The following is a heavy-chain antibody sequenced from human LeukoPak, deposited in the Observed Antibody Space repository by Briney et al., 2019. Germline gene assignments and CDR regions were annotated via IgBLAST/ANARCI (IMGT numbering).Heavy chain of an antibody. D-gene: IGHD1-26*01. Sequence: GASVTVSCKASGGTFSSYAISWVRQAPGQGLEWMGRIIPILGIANYAQKFQGRVTITADKSTSTAYMELSSLRAEDTAVYYCAHRGTGIVGAPFDYWGQGTLVTVSS. J-gene: IGHJ4*02. CDR2: IIPILGIA. CDR1: GGTFSSYA. CDR3: AHRGTGIVGAPFDY. V-gene: IGHV1-69*04.